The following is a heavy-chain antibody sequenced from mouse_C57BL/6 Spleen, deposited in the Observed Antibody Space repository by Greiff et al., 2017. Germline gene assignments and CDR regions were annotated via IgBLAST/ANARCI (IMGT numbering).Heavy chain of an antibody. CDR3: ARWYGYVFGH. V-gene: IGHV1-54*03. CDR1: GYAFTNYL. CDR2: INPGIGRT. J-gene: IGHJ2*01. Sequence: QFHVKQSGAELVRPGTSAKVSCQASGYAFTNYLLEWVKPRPGQGLEWIGVINPGIGRTNYNEKFKGKATLTAAKSSSTAYMQLSSLTSDDSAVFFWARWYGYVFGHWGHGTTLTVCS. D-gene: IGHD2-2*01.